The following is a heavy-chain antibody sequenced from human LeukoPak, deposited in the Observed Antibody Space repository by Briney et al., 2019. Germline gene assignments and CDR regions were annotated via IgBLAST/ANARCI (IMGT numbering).Heavy chain of an antibody. CDR1: GFTFSSYA. CDR3: GKGGSSSWDYFDY. Sequence: GGSLRLSCAASGFTFSSYAMNWVRQAPGEGLEWVACIMEDGSVQKYVDSVRGRFTIFRDNARSSLYLQMNSLRVEDTAVYYCGKGGSSSWDYFDYWGQGTLVTVSS. CDR2: IMEDGSVQ. J-gene: IGHJ4*02. D-gene: IGHD6-13*01. V-gene: IGHV3-7*01.